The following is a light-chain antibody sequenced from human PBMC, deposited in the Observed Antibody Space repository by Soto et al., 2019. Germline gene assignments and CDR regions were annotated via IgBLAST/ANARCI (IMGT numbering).Light chain of an antibody. V-gene: IGKV1-5*03. CDR3: QQYDSYSPYT. Sequence: DIQMTQFPPTLSASIGDRDTITCRASQTISSSLAWYQQIPGKAPKLLIYKASTLETGVPSRFSGSGSGTEFPLTISSLLPDDFATYYCQQYDSYSPYTFGQGTRLELK. CDR1: QTISSS. CDR2: KAS. J-gene: IGKJ2*01.